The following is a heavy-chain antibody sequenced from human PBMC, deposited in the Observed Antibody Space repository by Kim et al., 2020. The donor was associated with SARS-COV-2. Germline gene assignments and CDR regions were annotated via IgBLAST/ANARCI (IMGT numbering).Heavy chain of an antibody. V-gene: IGHV3-53*04. CDR3: ARGGPYYYGADY. J-gene: IGHJ4*02. CDR2: T. D-gene: IGHD3-10*01. Sequence: TDSAASVKGRFTISRHNSKNTLYLQMNSLRAEDTAVYYCARGGPYYYGADYWGQGTLVTVSS.